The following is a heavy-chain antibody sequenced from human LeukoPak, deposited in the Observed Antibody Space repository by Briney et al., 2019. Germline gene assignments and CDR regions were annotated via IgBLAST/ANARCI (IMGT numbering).Heavy chain of an antibody. V-gene: IGHV1-8*01. D-gene: IGHD2-2*01. CDR1: GYTFTSYD. CDR3: ARGLGYCSSTSCYYYYMDV. Sequence: ASVKVSCKASGYTFTSYDINWVRQATGQGLERMGWMNPNSGNTGYAQKFQGRVTMTRNTSISTAYMELSSLRSEDTAVYYCARGLGYCSSTSCYYYYMDVWGKGTTVTISS. CDR2: MNPNSGNT. J-gene: IGHJ6*03.